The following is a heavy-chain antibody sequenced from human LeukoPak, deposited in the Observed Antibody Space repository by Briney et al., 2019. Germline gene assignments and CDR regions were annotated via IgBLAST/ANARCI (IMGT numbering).Heavy chain of an antibody. CDR1: GGSFSGYY. V-gene: IGHV4-34*01. Sequence: SETLSLTCAVYGGSFSGYYWSWIRQPPGKGLEWIGEINHSGSTNYNPSLKSRVTISVDTSKNQFSLRLSSVTAADTAVYYCARGAYHYRLGSYYFDYWGQGTLVTVSS. CDR2: INHSGST. J-gene: IGHJ4*02. D-gene: IGHD3-10*01. CDR3: ARGAYHYRLGSYYFDY.